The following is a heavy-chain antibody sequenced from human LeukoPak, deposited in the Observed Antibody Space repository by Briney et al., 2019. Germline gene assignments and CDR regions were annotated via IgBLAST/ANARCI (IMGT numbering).Heavy chain of an antibody. Sequence: SETLSLTCTVSGGSISSPIYYWGWIRQPPGKGLEWIGSIYYSGSTYDNPSLKSRVTISVDTSKNQFSLKLSSLTAANTAVYYCARTACSGGTCYSQRGAFDIWGQGTMVTVSS. V-gene: IGHV4-39*07. CDR3: ARTACSGGTCYSQRGAFDI. D-gene: IGHD2-15*01. CDR2: IYYSGST. CDR1: GGSISSPIYY. J-gene: IGHJ3*02.